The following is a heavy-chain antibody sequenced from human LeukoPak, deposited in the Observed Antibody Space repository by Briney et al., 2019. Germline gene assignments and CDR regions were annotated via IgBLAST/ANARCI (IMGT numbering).Heavy chain of an antibody. J-gene: IGHJ4*02. D-gene: IGHD6-19*01. CDR2: ISGSGGST. V-gene: IGHV3-23*01. Sequence: GGSLRLSCAASGFTFSSYAMSWVRQAPGKGLEWVSAISGSGGSTYYADSVKGRFTISRDNSKNTLYLQMNSLRAEDTAVYYCARGAAVAGTGEVDNWGQGTLVTVSS. CDR1: GFTFSSYA. CDR3: ARGAAVAGTGEVDN.